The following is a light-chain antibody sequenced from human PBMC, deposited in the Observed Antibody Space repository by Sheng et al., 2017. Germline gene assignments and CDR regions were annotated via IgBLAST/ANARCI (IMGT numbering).Light chain of an antibody. J-gene: IGKJ1*01. Sequence: DIQMTQSPSTLSASVGDRVTITCRASQSISSWLAWYQQKPGKAPKLLIYKASSLESGVPSRFSGSGSGTEFTLTISSLQPDDFATYYCQQYNSYSPAFGRRDQG. CDR3: QQYNSYSPA. V-gene: IGKV1-5*03. CDR1: QSISSW. CDR2: KAS.